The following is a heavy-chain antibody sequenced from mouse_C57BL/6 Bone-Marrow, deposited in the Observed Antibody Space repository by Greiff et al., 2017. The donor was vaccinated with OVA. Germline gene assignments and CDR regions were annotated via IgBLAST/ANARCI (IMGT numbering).Heavy chain of an antibody. CDR1: GFTFSDYY. CDR2: ISNGGGSN. V-gene: IGHV5-12*01. Sequence: DVMLVESGGGLVQPGGSLKLSCAASGFTFSDYYLYWVRQTPEKRLEWVAYISNGGGSNYYPDTVKGRFTISREHAKNTLYLQMSRLKSEYTAMYYCARPSNNAYFDVWGTGTTVTVSS. CDR3: ARPSNNAYFDV. D-gene: IGHD2-5*01. J-gene: IGHJ1*03.